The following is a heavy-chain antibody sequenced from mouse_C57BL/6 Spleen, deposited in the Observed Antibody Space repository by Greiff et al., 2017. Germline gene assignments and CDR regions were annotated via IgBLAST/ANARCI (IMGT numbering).Heavy chain of an antibody. J-gene: IGHJ2*01. V-gene: IGHV5-12*01. Sequence: EVKLMESGGGLVQPGGSLKLSCAASGFTFSDYYMYWVRQTPEKRLEWVAYISNGGGSTYYPDTVKGRFTISRDNAKNNLYLQMSRLKSEDTAMYYWARQIDYDDGPYFDYWGQGTTLTVSS. CDR3: ARQIDYDDGPYFDY. D-gene: IGHD2-4*01. CDR1: GFTFSDYY. CDR2: ISNGGGST.